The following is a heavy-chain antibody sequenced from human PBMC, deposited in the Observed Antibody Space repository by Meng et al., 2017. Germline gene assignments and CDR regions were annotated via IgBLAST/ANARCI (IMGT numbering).Heavy chain of an antibody. CDR2: INNGGST. Sequence: LFEPRETLCITCAGSGCAFSGYCWSWIRQASGKGLDCVAEINNGGSTNNYPYLMSRGSIIVKTSNKHFFQQLSSVITADTAVDYCGRVRRWTLDIWGQGTMVTVSS. CDR3: GRVRRWTLDI. CDR1: GCAFSGYC. D-gene: IGHD3-16*02. V-gene: IGHV4-34*04. J-gene: IGHJ3*02.